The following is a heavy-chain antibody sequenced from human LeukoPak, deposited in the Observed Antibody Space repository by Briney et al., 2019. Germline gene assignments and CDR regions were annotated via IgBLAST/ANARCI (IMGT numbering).Heavy chain of an antibody. D-gene: IGHD3-3*01. CDR2: INAGNGNT. Sequence: ASVKVSCKASGYTFTSYAMHWVRQAPGQRLEWMGWINAGNGNTKYSQKFQGRVTITRDTSASTAYMELSSLRSEDTAVYYCASDSITIFGVVITPPYYYYMDVWGKGTTVTVSS. CDR3: ASDSITIFGVVITPPYYYYMDV. V-gene: IGHV1-3*01. J-gene: IGHJ6*03. CDR1: GYTFTSYA.